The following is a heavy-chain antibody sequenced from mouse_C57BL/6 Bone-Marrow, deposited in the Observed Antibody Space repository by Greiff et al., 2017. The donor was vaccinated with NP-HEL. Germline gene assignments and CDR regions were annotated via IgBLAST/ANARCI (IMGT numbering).Heavy chain of an antibody. V-gene: IGHV10-1*01. CDR1: GFSFNTYA. CDR3: VRGGDYDLAY. Sequence: EVQGVESGGGLVQPKGSLKLSCAASGFSFNTYAMNWVRQAPGKGLEWVARIRRKSNNYATYYADSVKDRFTISRDDSESMLYLQMNNLKTEDTAMYYCVRGGDYDLAYWGKGTLVTVSA. D-gene: IGHD2-4*01. CDR2: IRRKSNNYAT. J-gene: IGHJ3*01.